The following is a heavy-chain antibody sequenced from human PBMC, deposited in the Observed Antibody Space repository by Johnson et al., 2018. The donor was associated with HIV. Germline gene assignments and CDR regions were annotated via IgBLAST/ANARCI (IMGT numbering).Heavy chain of an antibody. CDR2: ISGSGGST. V-gene: IGHV3-23*04. J-gene: IGHJ3*01. D-gene: IGHD6-13*01. CDR3: AKDYQNSTSRWYNDAFDV. Sequence: QLVEFGGGLVKPGGSLRLSCAASGFTFSDYYMSWIRQAPGKGLEWVSSISGSGGSTYYADSVRGRFTISRDNSKNTLYLQMNSLRAEDTAVYYCAKDYQNSTSRWYNDAFDVWGQGTMVTVSS. CDR1: GFTFSDYY.